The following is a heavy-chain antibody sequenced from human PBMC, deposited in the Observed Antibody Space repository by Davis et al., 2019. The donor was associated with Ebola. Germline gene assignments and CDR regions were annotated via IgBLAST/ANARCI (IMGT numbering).Heavy chain of an antibody. CDR3: ARGGLRQYDFWSGYSSNYYYYGMDV. CDR1: GYTFTSYD. Sequence: AASVKVPCKASGYTFTSYDINWVRQATGQGLEWMGWMNPNSGNTGYAQKFQGRVTMTRNTSISTAYMELSSLRSEDTAVYYCARGGLRQYDFWSGYSSNYYYYGMDVWGQGTTVTVSS. CDR2: MNPNSGNT. J-gene: IGHJ6*02. D-gene: IGHD3-3*01. V-gene: IGHV1-8*01.